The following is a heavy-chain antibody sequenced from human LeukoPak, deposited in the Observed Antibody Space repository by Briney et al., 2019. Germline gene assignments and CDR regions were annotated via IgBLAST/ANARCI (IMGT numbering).Heavy chain of an antibody. D-gene: IGHD6-13*01. CDR2: ISSSSSTI. V-gene: IGHV3-48*01. CDR3: ARDGVAAAGRLWHGAFDI. Sequence: PGGSLRLSCAASGFSFSSYSMNWVRQAPGKGLEWVSYISSSSSTIYYADSVKGRFTISRDNAKNSLYLQMNSLRAEDTAVYYCARDGVAAAGRLWHGAFDIWGQGTMVTVSS. CDR1: GFSFSSYS. J-gene: IGHJ3*02.